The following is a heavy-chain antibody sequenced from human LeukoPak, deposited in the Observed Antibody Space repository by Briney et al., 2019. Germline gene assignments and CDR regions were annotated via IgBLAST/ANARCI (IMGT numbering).Heavy chain of an antibody. CDR3: ARDSVVVAATFDY. Sequence: KLGGSLRLSCAPPGFTFSDYYMSWIRQAPGKGLEWVSYISSSSSYTNYADSVKGRFTISRDNAKNSLYLQMNSLRAEDTAVYYCARDSVVVAATFDYWGQGTLVTVSS. CDR1: GFTFSDYY. D-gene: IGHD2-15*01. CDR2: ISSSSSYT. V-gene: IGHV3-11*06. J-gene: IGHJ4*02.